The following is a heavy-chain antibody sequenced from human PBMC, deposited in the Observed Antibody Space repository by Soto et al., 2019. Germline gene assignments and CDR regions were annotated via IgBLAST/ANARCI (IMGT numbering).Heavy chain of an antibody. CDR1: SGSINSNW. D-gene: IGHD1-26*01. CDR3: ARPRSGSYLLDY. CDR2: IYHSGDT. J-gene: IGHJ4*02. V-gene: IGHV4-4*02. Sequence: SETLSLTCAFSSGSINSNWWSWVRQPPGKGLEWIGEIYHSGDTYYNPSLQSRVTISVDKSKNQFSLKLSSVTAADTAVYYCARPRSGSYLLDYWGQGTLVTVSS.